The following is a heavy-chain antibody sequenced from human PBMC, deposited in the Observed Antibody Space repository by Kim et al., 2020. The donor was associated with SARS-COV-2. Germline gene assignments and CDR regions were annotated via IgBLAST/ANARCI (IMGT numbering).Heavy chain of an antibody. Sequence: SETLSLTCIVSGGSISRGGYHWSWIRQHPGKGLEWIGYIYYSGSISYIPSYNPSLKSRVAILLDTSKNQFSLNLTSVTAADTAVYYCARAPIRFGELGWFDSWGQGPLVTVSS. V-gene: IGHV4-31*03. CDR3: ARAPIRFGELGWFDS. CDR1: GGSISRGGYH. D-gene: IGHD3-10*01. J-gene: IGHJ5*01. CDR2: IYYSGSISYIP.